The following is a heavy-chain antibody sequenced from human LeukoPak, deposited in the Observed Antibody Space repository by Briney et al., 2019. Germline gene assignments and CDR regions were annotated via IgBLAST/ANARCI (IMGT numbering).Heavy chain of an antibody. CDR2: IYSGGRT. J-gene: IGHJ4*02. Sequence: SGGSLRLSCAASGFTVSSNYMTWVRQAPGKGLEWVSVIYSGGRTYYADSVKGRFTISRDDSKNTVSLQMNSLRAEDTAVYYCAKPNYDSSGYNADYFDYWGQGTLVTVSS. V-gene: IGHV3-53*01. D-gene: IGHD3-22*01. CDR1: GFTVSSNY. CDR3: AKPNYDSSGYNADYFDY.